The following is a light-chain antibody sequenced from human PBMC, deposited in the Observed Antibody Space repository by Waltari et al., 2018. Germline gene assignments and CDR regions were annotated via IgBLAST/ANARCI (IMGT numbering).Light chain of an antibody. J-gene: IGKJ1*01. CDR2: DAS. Sequence: EIMMTQSPATLSVSPEESVTLSCRASQSVSNNLAWYQQKPGQAPRLLIYDASTRATGIPARFSGSGSGTEFTLTITSLQSEDFAIYYCQYYNHWPRTFGHGTKVEV. CDR1: QSVSNN. CDR3: QYYNHWPRT. V-gene: IGKV3D-15*01.